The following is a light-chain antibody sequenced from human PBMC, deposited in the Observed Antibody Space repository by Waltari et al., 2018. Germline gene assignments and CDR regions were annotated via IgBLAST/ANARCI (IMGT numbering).Light chain of an antibody. J-gene: IGKJ1*01. Sequence: EIVMTRSPATLSVSPGERATLSCRASQSVRSNLAWYQQKLGQAPRLLIYGASTRATGVPARFLGSGSGTGFALTISGLQSEDFAVYYCQQYNDWTTFGQGTKVEIK. CDR2: GAS. V-gene: IGKV3-15*01. CDR1: QSVRSN. CDR3: QQYNDWTT.